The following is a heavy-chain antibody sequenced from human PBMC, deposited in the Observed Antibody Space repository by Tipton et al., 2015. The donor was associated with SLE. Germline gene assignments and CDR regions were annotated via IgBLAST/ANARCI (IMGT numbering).Heavy chain of an antibody. J-gene: IGHJ5*02. CDR3: AREPYYYDSSGYYVSWFDP. CDR1: GGSFRGYY. V-gene: IGHV4-34*01. CDR2: INHSGST. D-gene: IGHD3-22*01. Sequence: TLSLTCAVYGGSFRGYYWSWIRQPPGKGLEWIGEINHSGSTNYNPSLKSRVTISVDTSKNQFSLKLSSVTAADTAVYYCAREPYYYDSSGYYVSWFDPWGQGTLVTVSS.